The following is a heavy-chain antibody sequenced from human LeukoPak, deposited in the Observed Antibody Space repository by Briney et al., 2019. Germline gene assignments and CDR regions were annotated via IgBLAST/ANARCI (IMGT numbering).Heavy chain of an antibody. J-gene: IGHJ4*02. V-gene: IGHV4-39*02. Sequence: SETLSLTCTVSGGSISNSGYFWGWIRQPPGKGLEWVGSIFYSGDTYYNPSLKSRVTISVDTSKNQFSLKLSSVTAADTAVYYCARDDSYSRGYSGVYYFEYWGQGTLVTVSS. CDR3: ARDDSYSRGYSGVYYFEY. CDR2: IFYSGDT. D-gene: IGHD2-15*01. CDR1: GGSISNSGYF.